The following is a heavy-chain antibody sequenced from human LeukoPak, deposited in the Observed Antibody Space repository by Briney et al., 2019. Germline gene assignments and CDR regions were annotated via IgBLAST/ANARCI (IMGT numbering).Heavy chain of an antibody. CDR1: GLTLSNYA. J-gene: IGHJ4*02. CDR2: TSCSGGST. V-gene: IGHV3-23*01. Sequence: GGSLTLSCSGSGLTLSNYAMSWVRQAPGKGLEWVSATSCSGGSTYYADSVKGRFTVSTDPSQHTVFLQMNSLRGEDTAVYYCAKGGACEGTLCHDYWGQGTLVPVSS. CDR3: AKGGACEGTLCHDY. D-gene: IGHD1-14*01.